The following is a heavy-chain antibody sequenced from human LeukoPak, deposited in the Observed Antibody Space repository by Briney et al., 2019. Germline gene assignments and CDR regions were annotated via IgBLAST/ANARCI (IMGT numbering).Heavy chain of an antibody. Sequence: PSETLSLTCTVSGGSMSSYYLSWIRQPPGKGVEWIGSIYYSGSTNYNPSLKSRVTISVDTSQNQFSLKLTSVTAADTAVYYCARDRWRLQPDYWGQGILVTVSS. CDR2: IYYSGST. V-gene: IGHV4-59*01. CDR3: ARDRWRLQPDY. J-gene: IGHJ4*02. CDR1: GGSMSSYY. D-gene: IGHD5-24*01.